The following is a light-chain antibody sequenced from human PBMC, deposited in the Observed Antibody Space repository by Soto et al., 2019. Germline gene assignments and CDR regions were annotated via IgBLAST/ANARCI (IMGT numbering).Light chain of an antibody. J-gene: IGLJ2*01. CDR1: SSNIGAGYD. V-gene: IGLV1-40*01. Sequence: QSVVTQPPSVSGAPGQRVTISCTGSSSNIGAGYDVHWYQQLPGRSPKLLIYANSNRPSGVPDRFSGSKSGTSASLAITGLQAEDEADYYCQSYDSSPSGSRVFGGGTQLTVL. CDR3: QSYDSSPSGSRV. CDR2: ANS.